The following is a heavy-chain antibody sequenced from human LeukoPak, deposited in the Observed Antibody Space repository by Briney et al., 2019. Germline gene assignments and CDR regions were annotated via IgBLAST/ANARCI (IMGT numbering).Heavy chain of an antibody. D-gene: IGHD3-16*01. Sequence: SETLSLTCTVSGGSINSYYWSWIRQPAGKGLEWIGRIYTSGSTNYNPSLKSRVTISVDKSKNQFSLKLSSVTAAGTAVCDCVRGVWGGVWGMFYFDYWGQGTLVT. J-gene: IGHJ4*02. CDR3: VRGVWGGVWGMFYFDY. CDR1: GGSINSYY. V-gene: IGHV4-4*07. CDR2: IYTSGST.